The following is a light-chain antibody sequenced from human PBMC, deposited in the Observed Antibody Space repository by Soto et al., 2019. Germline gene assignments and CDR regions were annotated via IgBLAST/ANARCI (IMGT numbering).Light chain of an antibody. CDR2: GAS. Sequence: EIVLTQSPGTLSLSPGERATLSCRASQSVSSRLAWYQQKPGQAPRLLISGASSRATGIPDRSSGSGSGTDFTLTISRLEPDDFATYYCQQYNSYQGTFGQGTKVDI. CDR1: QSVSSR. V-gene: IGKV3-20*01. J-gene: IGKJ1*01. CDR3: QQYNSYQGT.